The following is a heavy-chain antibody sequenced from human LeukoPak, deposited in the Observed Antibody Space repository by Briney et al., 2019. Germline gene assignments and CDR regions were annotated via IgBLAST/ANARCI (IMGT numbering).Heavy chain of an antibody. D-gene: IGHD6-19*01. CDR3: ARDSGYSSGWYDP. CDR1: GFTFTEYY. Sequence: AGGSLRLSCAASGFTFTEYYMSWARQAPGKGLEWVSYISTSGSTIYYADSVKGRFSISRDNAKNSLYLQMNSLRAEDTAVYYCARDSGYSSGWYDPWGQGTLVTVSS. V-gene: IGHV3-11*01. CDR2: ISTSGSTI. J-gene: IGHJ5*02.